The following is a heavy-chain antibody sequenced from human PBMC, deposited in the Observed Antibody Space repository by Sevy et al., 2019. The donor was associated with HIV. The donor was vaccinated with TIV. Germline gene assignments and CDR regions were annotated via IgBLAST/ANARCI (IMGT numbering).Heavy chain of an antibody. Sequence: GGSLRLSCAASGFTFSSYSMNWVRQAPGKGLEWVANIKEDGSERNYLDSVKGRFTISRDNAKESLYLQINSLRAEDTAVYYCARHCSGGSCYSLLPHYYYGMDVWGQGTTVTVSS. CDR2: IKEDGSER. V-gene: IGHV3-7*01. CDR3: ARHCSGGSCYSLLPHYYYGMDV. D-gene: IGHD2-15*01. CDR1: GFTFSSYS. J-gene: IGHJ6*02.